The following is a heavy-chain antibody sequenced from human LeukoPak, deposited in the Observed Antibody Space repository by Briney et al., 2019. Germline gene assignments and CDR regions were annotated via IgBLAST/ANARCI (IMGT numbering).Heavy chain of an antibody. CDR2: IKDDGSDK. Sequence: GGSLRLSCGASGFTFRNFWMNWVRQAPGKGLEWVANIKDDGSDKYYVDSVKGRFSISKDNAKNSLNLQMNSLRAEDTAVYYCATSSNAPGNHWGQGTLVTVSS. V-gene: IGHV3-7*01. D-gene: IGHD2-2*01. J-gene: IGHJ5*02. CDR1: GFTFRNFW. CDR3: ATSSNAPGNH.